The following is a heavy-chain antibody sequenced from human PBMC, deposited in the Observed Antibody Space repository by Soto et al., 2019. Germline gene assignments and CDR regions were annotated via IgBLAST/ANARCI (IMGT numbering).Heavy chain of an antibody. J-gene: IGHJ4*02. Sequence: SVKVSCKASGFTFTSSAVQWVRQARGQRLEWIGWIVVGSGSTNYAQKFQERVTITRDMSTSTAYMELSSLRSEDTAVYYCASVAAPFGYGGGDYWGQGTLVTGSS. CDR3: ASVAAPFGYGGGDY. CDR1: GFTFTSSA. CDR2: IVVGSGST. D-gene: IGHD2-15*01. V-gene: IGHV1-58*01.